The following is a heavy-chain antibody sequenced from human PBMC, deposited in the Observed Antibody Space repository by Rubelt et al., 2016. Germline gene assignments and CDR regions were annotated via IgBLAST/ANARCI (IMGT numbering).Heavy chain of an antibody. D-gene: IGHD3-3*01. J-gene: IGHJ6*03. CDR2: INHSGST. Sequence: QLQLQESGPGLVKPSETLSLTCTVSGGSISSSSYYWGWIRQPPGKGLEWIGEINHSGSTNYNPSLKSRVTISVDTSRNQFSLKLSSVTAADTAVYYCARHFTIFGVDYYMDVWGKGTTVTVSS. V-gene: IGHV4-39*07. CDR3: ARHFTIFGVDYYMDV. CDR1: GGSISSSSYY.